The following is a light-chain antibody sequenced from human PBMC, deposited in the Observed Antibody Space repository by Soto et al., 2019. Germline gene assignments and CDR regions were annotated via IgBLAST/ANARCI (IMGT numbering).Light chain of an antibody. V-gene: IGLV2-8*01. J-gene: IGLJ2*01. CDR3: SSYAGSNTVV. CDR1: NSDVGGYNY. CDR2: EVS. Sequence: QSALTQPPSASGSPGQSVTISCTGTNSDVGGYNYVSWYQHHPGKAPKLMIYEVSKRPSGVPDRFSGSKSGNAASLTVSGLQAEDEGDYYCSSYAGSNTVVFGGGTKLTVL.